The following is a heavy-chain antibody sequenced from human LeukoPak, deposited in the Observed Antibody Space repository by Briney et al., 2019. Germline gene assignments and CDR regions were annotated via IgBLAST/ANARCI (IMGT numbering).Heavy chain of an antibody. V-gene: IGHV3-23*01. J-gene: IGHJ5*02. Sequence: GGSLRLSCAASGFTFSSYAMSWVRQAPGKGLEWVSSISGSGGSTYYADSVKGRFTISRDSSKNTLYLQMNSLRAEDTAVYYCAKGQNWNYAVGDWFDPWGQGTLVTVSS. D-gene: IGHD1-7*01. CDR1: GFTFSSYA. CDR2: ISGSGGST. CDR3: AKGQNWNYAVGDWFDP.